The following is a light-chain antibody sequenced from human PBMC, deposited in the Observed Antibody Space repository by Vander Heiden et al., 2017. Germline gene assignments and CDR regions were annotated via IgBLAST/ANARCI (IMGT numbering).Light chain of an antibody. Sequence: QSVLTQPPSASGTPGQRVIISCSGGISNIALNYVNWYQHLPGTAPRLLIYRSDQRLSGVPDRFSASKSGTSASLAISGLQSEDEAEYYCAAWDDTLNGVRFGGGTKLTVL. CDR3: AAWDDTLNGVR. CDR2: RSD. J-gene: IGLJ2*01. CDR1: ISNIALNY. V-gene: IGLV1-44*01.